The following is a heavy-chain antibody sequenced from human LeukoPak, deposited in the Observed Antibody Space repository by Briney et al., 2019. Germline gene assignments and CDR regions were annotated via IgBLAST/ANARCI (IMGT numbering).Heavy chain of an antibody. CDR3: ARRLSRLSHQFDY. J-gene: IGHJ4*02. D-gene: IGHD2/OR15-2a*01. Sequence: ASVKVSCTASGYTFTCYYMHWVRQAPGQGLEWMEWINPNSGGTNYAQKFQGRVTMTRDTSISTAYMELSRLRSDDTAVYYCARRLSRLSHQFDYWGQGTLVTVSS. V-gene: IGHV1-2*02. CDR1: GYTFTCYY. CDR2: INPNSGGT.